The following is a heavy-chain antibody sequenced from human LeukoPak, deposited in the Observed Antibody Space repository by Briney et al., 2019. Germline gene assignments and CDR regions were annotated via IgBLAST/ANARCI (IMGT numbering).Heavy chain of an antibody. V-gene: IGHV4-39*07. D-gene: IGHD3-22*01. Sequence: PSETLSLTCTVSGGSISSSSYYWGWIRQPPGKGLEWIGSIYYSGSTYYNPSLKSRVTISVDTSKNQFSLKLSSVTAADTAVYYCARGTRVYYYDSSGYSVAEYFQHWGQGTLVTVSS. J-gene: IGHJ1*01. CDR1: GGSISSSSYY. CDR3: ARGTRVYYYDSSGYSVAEYFQH. CDR2: IYYSGST.